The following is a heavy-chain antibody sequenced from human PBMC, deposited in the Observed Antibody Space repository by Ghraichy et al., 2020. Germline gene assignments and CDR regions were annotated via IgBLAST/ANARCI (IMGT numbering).Heavy chain of an antibody. Sequence: GSLRLSCAASGFTFSNAWMSWVRQAPGKGLEWVGRIKSKTDGGTTDYAAPVKGRFTISRDDSKNTLYLQMNSLKTEDTAVYYCTTEGYCSSTSCYIGGYFDYWGQGTLVTVSS. CDR2: IKSKTDGGTT. CDR3: TTEGYCSSTSCYIGGYFDY. J-gene: IGHJ4*02. CDR1: GFTFSNAW. D-gene: IGHD2-2*02. V-gene: IGHV3-15*01.